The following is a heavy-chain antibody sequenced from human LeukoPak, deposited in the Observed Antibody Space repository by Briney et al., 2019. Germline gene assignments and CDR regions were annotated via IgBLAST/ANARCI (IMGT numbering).Heavy chain of an antibody. J-gene: IGHJ4*02. CDR1: GDSVSSNNAA. Sequence: SQTLSLTCVISGDSVSSNNAAWNWIRQSPSRGLEWLGRTYYRSKWYSDYAVSLKSRITVNSDTSKNHFFLQLNSVTPEDTAVYFCVRDASRVLDYWGQGTLVTVSS. V-gene: IGHV6-1*01. CDR3: VRDASRVLDY. CDR2: TYYRSKWYS. D-gene: IGHD5/OR15-5a*01.